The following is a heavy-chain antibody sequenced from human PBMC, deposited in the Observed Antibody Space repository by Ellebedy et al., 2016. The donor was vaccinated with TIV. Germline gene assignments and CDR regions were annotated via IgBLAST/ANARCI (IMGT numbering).Heavy chain of an antibody. Sequence: ASVKVSCKVSGYTLTELSMHWVRQAPGKGLEWMGGFDPEDGETIYAQKFQGRVTMTEDTSTDTAYMELSSLRSEDTAVYYCATADIVVVGSPLGYFDYWGQGTLVTVSS. CDR3: ATADIVVVGSPLGYFDY. J-gene: IGHJ4*02. D-gene: IGHD2-15*01. CDR2: FDPEDGET. CDR1: GYTLTELS. V-gene: IGHV1-24*01.